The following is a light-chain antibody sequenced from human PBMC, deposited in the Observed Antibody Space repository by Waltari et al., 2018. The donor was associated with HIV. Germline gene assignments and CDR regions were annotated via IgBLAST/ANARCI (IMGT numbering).Light chain of an antibody. J-gene: IGLJ2*01. V-gene: IGLV1-47*01. CDR1: SSNIGSNS. CDR2: RNN. Sequence: QSVLTQPPSASGTPGPRVPISCSGSSSNIGSNSVYLYQHLPGTAPKLPSYRNNQRPSGFPDRSSGSKSGPSASRAISGLRSEDEADYYCAAWDDSLSGRVFGGGTKLTVL. CDR3: AAWDDSLSGRV.